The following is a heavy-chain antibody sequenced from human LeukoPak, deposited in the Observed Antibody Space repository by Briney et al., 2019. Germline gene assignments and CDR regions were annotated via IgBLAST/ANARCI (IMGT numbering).Heavy chain of an antibody. Sequence: ASVKVSCKASGYTFTSYYMHWVRQAPGQGLEWMGIINPRGGSTSYAQKFQGRVTMTRDMSTSTVYMELSSLRSEDTAVYYCAREESCTSCYRGWFAPWGQGTLVTVSS. V-gene: IGHV1-46*01. J-gene: IGHJ5*02. CDR3: AREESCTSCYRGWFAP. CDR2: INPRGGST. D-gene: IGHD2-2*01. CDR1: GYTFTSYY.